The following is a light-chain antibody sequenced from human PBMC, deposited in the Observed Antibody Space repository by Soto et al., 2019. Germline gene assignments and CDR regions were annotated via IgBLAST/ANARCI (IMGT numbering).Light chain of an antibody. V-gene: IGKV1-5*03. CDR3: QQYNNWPPWT. Sequence: DIQMTQSPSTLSGSVGDRVTITCRASQTISSWLAWYQQKPGKAPKLLIYKASTLKSGVPSRFSGSGSGTEFTLTISSLQSEDCVVYYCQQYNNWPPWTFGQGTKVDI. J-gene: IGKJ1*01. CDR2: KAS. CDR1: QTISSW.